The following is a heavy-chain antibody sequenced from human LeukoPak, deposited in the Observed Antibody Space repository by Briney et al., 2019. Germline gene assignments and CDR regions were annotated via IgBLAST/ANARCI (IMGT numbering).Heavy chain of an antibody. J-gene: IGHJ5*02. CDR1: GFTFSSYW. CDR2: INSDGSST. D-gene: IGHD3-3*01. Sequence: GGSLRLSCAASGFTFSSYWMHWVRQAPVKGLVWVSRINSDGSSTSYADSVKGRFTISRDNAKNTLYLQMNSLRAEDTAVYYCARGNSYYDFWSGPKEGPNWFDPWGQGTLVTVSS. CDR3: ARGNSYYDFWSGPKEGPNWFDP. V-gene: IGHV3-74*01.